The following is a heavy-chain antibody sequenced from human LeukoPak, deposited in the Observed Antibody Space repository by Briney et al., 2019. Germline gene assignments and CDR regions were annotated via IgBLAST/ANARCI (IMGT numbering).Heavy chain of an antibody. CDR1: GGSISSGSYY. Sequence: SQTLSLTCTVSGGSISSGSYYWSWIRQPAGKGLEWIGRIYTSGGTNYNPSLKSRVTISVDTSKNQFSLKLSSVTAADTAVYYCARASITIFGVAYGMDVWGQGTTVTVSS. CDR2: IYTSGGT. D-gene: IGHD3-3*01. CDR3: ARASITIFGVAYGMDV. J-gene: IGHJ6*02. V-gene: IGHV4-61*02.